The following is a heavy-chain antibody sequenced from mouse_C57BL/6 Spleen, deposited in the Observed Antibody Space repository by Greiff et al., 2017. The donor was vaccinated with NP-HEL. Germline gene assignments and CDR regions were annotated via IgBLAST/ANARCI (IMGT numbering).Heavy chain of an antibody. J-gene: IGHJ2*01. CDR1: GFTFSDYY. Sequence: EVQRVESGGGLVQPGGSLKLSCAASGFTFSDYYMYWVRQTPEKRLEWVAYISNGGGSTYYPDTVKGRFTISRDNAKNTLYLQMSRLKSEDTAMYYCARQNYYGSSDYWGQGTTLTVSS. V-gene: IGHV5-12*01. CDR3: ARQNYYGSSDY. CDR2: ISNGGGST. D-gene: IGHD1-1*01.